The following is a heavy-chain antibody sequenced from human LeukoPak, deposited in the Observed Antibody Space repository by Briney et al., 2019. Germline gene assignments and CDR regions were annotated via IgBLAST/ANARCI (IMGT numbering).Heavy chain of an antibody. D-gene: IGHD1-7*01. CDR3: ARDFLVTGPTKRWFDP. CDR1: GGTFSSYA. CDR2: IIPIFGTA. V-gene: IGHV1-69*05. Sequence: SVKVSCKASGGTFSSYAISWVRQAPGQGLEWMGGIIPIFGTANYAQKFQGRVTITTDESTSTAYMELSSLRSEDTAVYYCARDFLVTGPTKRWFDPWGQGTLVTVSS. J-gene: IGHJ5*02.